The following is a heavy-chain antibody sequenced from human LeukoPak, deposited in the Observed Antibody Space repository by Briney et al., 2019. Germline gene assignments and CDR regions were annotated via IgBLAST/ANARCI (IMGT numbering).Heavy chain of an antibody. CDR3: ARVPPSSIAVAGTNAFDI. CDR2: IHTSGST. J-gene: IGHJ3*02. V-gene: IGHV4-4*07. CDR1: GGSISSYY. Sequence: PSETLSLTCTVSGGSISSYYWSWIRQPAGKGLEWIGRIHTSGSTNYNPSLKSRVTMSVDTSKNQFSLKLSSVTAADTAVYYCARVPPSSIAVAGTNAFDIWGQGTMVTVSS. D-gene: IGHD6-19*01.